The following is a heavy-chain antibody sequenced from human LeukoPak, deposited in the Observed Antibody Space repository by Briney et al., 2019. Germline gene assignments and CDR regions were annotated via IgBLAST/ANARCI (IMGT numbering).Heavy chain of an antibody. V-gene: IGHV1-69*05. Sequence: SVKVSCKASGGTFISYAISWVRQAPGQGLEWMGGIIPIFGTANYAQKFQVRVTITTDESTSTAYMELSSLRSEDTAVYYCARGPYDSSGYYYSFDHWGQGTLVTVSS. J-gene: IGHJ4*02. D-gene: IGHD3-22*01. CDR3: ARGPYDSSGYYYSFDH. CDR2: IIPIFGTA. CDR1: GGTFISYA.